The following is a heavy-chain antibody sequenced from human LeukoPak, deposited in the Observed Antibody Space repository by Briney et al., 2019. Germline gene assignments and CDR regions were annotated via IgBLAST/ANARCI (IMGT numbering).Heavy chain of an antibody. V-gene: IGHV4-30-4*08. D-gene: IGHD3-3*01. Sequence: PSQTLSLTCTVSGGSISSGDYYWSWIRQPPGKGLEWIGYIYYSGSTYYNPSLKSRVTISVDTSKNQFSLKLSSVTAADTAVYYCAKVAVDFWSGYYTDNYYYYYYMDVWGKGTTVTVSS. CDR2: IYYSGST. J-gene: IGHJ6*03. CDR3: AKVAVDFWSGYYTDNYYYYYYMDV. CDR1: GGSISSGDYY.